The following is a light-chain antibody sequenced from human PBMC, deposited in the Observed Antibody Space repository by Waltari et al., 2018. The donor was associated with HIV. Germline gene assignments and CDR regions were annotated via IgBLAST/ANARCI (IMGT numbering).Light chain of an antibody. CDR3: AAWDGSLSVVL. CDR2: NNN. CDR1: SSNIGSNY. V-gene: IGLV1-47*02. Sequence: QSELTQPPSASGTSGQRVTISCSGSSSNIGSNYVYWYQQVRGKAPKHLIYNNNQRPSGLPDRFSCSKSGTSAALAISGLRSDDEADYYCAAWDGSLSVVLFGGGTKLTVL. J-gene: IGLJ3*02.